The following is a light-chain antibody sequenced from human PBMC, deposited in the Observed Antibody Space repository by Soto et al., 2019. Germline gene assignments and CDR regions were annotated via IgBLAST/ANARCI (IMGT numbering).Light chain of an antibody. J-gene: IGKJ1*01. Sequence: TLSLSPGERATLSCRASQSVSSYLAWYQQKPGQAPRLLIYDASNRATGIPARFSGSGSGTDFTLTISSLEPEDFAVYYCQQRSNWPPTFGQGTKVDIK. V-gene: IGKV3-11*01. CDR1: QSVSSY. CDR2: DAS. CDR3: QQRSNWPPT.